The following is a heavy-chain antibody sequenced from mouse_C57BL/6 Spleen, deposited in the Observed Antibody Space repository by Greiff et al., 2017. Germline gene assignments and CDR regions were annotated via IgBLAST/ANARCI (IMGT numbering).Heavy chain of an antibody. V-gene: IGHV1-80*01. CDR1: GYAFSSYW. CDR3: ARGDGSSFNWYFDV. J-gene: IGHJ1*03. CDR2: IYPGDGDT. Sequence: LQESGAELVKPGASVKISCKASGYAFSSYWMNWVKQRPGKGLEWIGQIYPGDGDTNYNGKFKGKATLTADKSSSTAYMQLSSLTSEDSAVYFCARGDGSSFNWYFDVWGTGTTVTVSS. D-gene: IGHD1-1*01.